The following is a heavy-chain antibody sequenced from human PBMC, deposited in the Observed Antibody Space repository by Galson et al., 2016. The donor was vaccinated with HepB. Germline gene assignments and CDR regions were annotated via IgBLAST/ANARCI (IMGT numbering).Heavy chain of an antibody. D-gene: IGHD3-3*01. CDR3: AREKRKIRFLEWLFGPSLDY. Sequence: SLRLSCAASGFTFSSYWMTWVRQAPGKGLEWVANIKQDGSEKYSVDSVKGRFTISRDNAKNSLYLQMNSLRAEDTAVYYCAREKRKIRFLEWLFGPSLDYWCQGTLVAVSS. CDR2: IKQDGSEK. CDR1: GFTFSSYW. J-gene: IGHJ4*02. V-gene: IGHV3-7*01.